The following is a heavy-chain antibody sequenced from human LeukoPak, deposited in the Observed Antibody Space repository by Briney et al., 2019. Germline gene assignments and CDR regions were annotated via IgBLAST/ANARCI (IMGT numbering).Heavy chain of an antibody. CDR2: INPNSGGT. CDR1: GYTFTGYY. J-gene: IGHJ4*02. V-gene: IGHV1-2*04. CDR3: ARGMRGSSGYYYDY. D-gene: IGHD3-22*01. Sequence: GASVKVSCKASGYTFTGYYMHWVRQAPGQGLEWMGWINPNSGGTNYAQKFQGWVTMTRDTSISTAYMELSRLRSDDTAVYYCARGMRGSSGYYYDYWGQGTLVTVSS.